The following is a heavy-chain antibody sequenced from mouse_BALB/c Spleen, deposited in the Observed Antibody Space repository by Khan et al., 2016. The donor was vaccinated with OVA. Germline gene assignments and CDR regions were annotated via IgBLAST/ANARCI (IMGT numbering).Heavy chain of an antibody. Sequence: VQLKQSGPGLVKPSQSLSLTCSVTGYSITSGYNWNWIRQFPGNKLEWMGYISYDGSNNYNPSLKNRISITRDTSKNQFFLKLNSVTTEDTATYYCAREYFGNGYFDYWGQGTTLTVSS. CDR1: GYSITSGYN. CDR3: AREYFGNGYFDY. J-gene: IGHJ2*01. CDR2: ISYDGSN. D-gene: IGHD1-1*01. V-gene: IGHV3-6*02.